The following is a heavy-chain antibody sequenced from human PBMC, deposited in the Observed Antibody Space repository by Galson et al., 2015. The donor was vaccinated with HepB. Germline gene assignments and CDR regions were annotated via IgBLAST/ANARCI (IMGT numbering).Heavy chain of an antibody. D-gene: IGHD5-24*01. Sequence: SLRLSCAASGFTFSSYAMHWVRQAPGKGLEWVAVISYDGSNKYYADSVKGRFTISRDNSKNTLYLQMNSLRAEDTAVYYCARDRWARGMATIDWGQGTLVTVSS. V-gene: IGHV3-30-3*01. CDR3: ARDRWARGMATID. CDR1: GFTFSSYA. J-gene: IGHJ4*02. CDR2: ISYDGSNK.